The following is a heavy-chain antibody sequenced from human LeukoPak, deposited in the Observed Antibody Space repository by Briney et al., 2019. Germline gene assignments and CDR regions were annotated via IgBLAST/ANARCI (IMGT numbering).Heavy chain of an antibody. CDR1: RYTFTRYG. J-gene: IGHJ4*02. V-gene: IGHV1-18*01. CDR2: ISAYNGNT. CDR3: ARDTMVRGVNVFDY. Sequence: ASVKVSCKASRYTFTRYGISWVRQAPGQGLEWMGWISAYNGNTNYAQKLQGRVTMTTDTSTSTAYMELRSLRSDDTAVYYCARDTMVRGVNVFDYWGQGTLVTVSS. D-gene: IGHD3-10*01.